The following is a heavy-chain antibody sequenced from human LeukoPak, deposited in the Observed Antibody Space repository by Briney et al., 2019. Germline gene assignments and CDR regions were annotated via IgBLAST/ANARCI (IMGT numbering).Heavy chain of an antibody. D-gene: IGHD5-12*01. J-gene: IGHJ4*02. CDR2: ISDSSAM. CDR3: ARDGGYSGYDADC. Sequence: GGSLRLSCAASGFTFSTYSMKWVRQAPGKGLEWVSYISDSSAMYYADSVRGRFTISRENDKDSLFLQMNSLRAEDTAVYYCARDGGYSGYDADCWGQGTLVTVSS. CDR1: GFTFSTYS. V-gene: IGHV3-48*01.